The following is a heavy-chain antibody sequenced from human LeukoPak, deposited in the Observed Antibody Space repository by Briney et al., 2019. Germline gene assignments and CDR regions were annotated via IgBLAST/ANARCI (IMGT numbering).Heavy chain of an antibody. CDR3: ARGYSGYDYRSRASYYYYYMDV. CDR2: ISSSSSTI. V-gene: IGHV3-48*04. J-gene: IGHJ6*03. D-gene: IGHD5-12*01. CDR1: GFTFSSYS. Sequence: GGSLRLSCAASGFTFSSYSMNWVRQAPGKGLEWVSYISSSSSTIYYADSVKGRFTISRDNAKNSLYLQMNSLRAEDTAVYYCARGYSGYDYRSRASYYYYYMDVWGKGTTVTISS.